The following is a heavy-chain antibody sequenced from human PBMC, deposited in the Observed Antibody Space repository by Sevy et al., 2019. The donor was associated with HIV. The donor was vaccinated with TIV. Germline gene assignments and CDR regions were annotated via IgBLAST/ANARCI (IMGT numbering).Heavy chain of an antibody. CDR3: ARDFYYYDSSGSLDY. V-gene: IGHV3-33*01. CDR1: GFTFSSYG. D-gene: IGHD3-22*01. Sequence: GGSLRLSCAASGFTFSSYGMHRVRQAPGKGLEWVAVIWYDRSNKYYADSVKGRFTISRDNSKNTLYLQMNSLRAEDTAVYYCARDFYYYDSSGSLDYWGQGTLVTVSS. J-gene: IGHJ4*02. CDR2: IWYDRSNK.